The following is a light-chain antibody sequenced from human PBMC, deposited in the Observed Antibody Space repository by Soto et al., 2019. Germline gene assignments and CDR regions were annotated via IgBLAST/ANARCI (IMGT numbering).Light chain of an antibody. Sequence: EFVFTQSPGTLSLSPGERATLSCRASQSVSSYLAWYQQKPGQAPRLLIYGASSRATGIPDRFSGSGSGTDFTLTISRLEPEDFAVYYCQQYGSSPQFGQGTKVDIK. CDR2: GAS. CDR1: QSVSSY. CDR3: QQYGSSPQ. V-gene: IGKV3-20*01. J-gene: IGKJ1*01.